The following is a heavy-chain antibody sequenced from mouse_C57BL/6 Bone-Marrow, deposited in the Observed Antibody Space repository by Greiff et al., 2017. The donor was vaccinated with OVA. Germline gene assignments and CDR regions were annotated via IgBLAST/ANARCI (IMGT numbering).Heavy chain of an antibody. CDR3: GRDDYDGSYFDY. V-gene: IGHV1-66*01. Sequence: QVQLQQSGPELVKPGASVKISCKASGYSFTSYYIHWVKQRPGQGLEWIGWIYPGSGNTKYNEKFKGKATLTADTSSSTAYMQLSSLTSEDSAVYSCGRDDYDGSYFDYWGQGTTLTVSS. D-gene: IGHD2-4*01. CDR1: GYSFTSYY. CDR2: IYPGSGNT. J-gene: IGHJ2*01.